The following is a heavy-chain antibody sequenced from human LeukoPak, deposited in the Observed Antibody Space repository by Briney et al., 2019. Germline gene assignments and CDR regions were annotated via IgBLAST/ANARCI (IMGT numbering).Heavy chain of an antibody. J-gene: IGHJ4*02. D-gene: IGHD3-16*01. Sequence: GGSLRLSCAASGFTFDDYAMHWVRQAPGKGLEWVSVIYSGGSTYYADSVKGRFTISRDNSKNMLYLQMNSLRAEDTAVYYCARDYGRPFDYWGQGTLVTVSS. CDR2: IYSGGST. CDR3: ARDYGRPFDY. V-gene: IGHV3-66*01. CDR1: GFTFDDYA.